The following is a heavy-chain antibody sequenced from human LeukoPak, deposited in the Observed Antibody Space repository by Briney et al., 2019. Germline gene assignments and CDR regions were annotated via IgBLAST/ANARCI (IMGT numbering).Heavy chain of an antibody. V-gene: IGHV5-51*01. CDR3: ARLSIGDSSGYYLPFDY. J-gene: IGHJ4*02. CDR1: GYSFSSYW. Sequence: GESLKISCKGSGYSFSSYWIGWVRQMPGKGLEWMGIIYPGDSETTYSPSFQGQVTFSADKSISTAYLLWSSLKASDTAMYYCARLSIGDSSGYYLPFDYWGQGTLVAVSS. D-gene: IGHD3-22*01. CDR2: IYPGDSET.